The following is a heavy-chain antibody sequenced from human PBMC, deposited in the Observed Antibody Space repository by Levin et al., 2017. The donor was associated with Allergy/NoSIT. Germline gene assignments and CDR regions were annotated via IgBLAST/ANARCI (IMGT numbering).Heavy chain of an antibody. D-gene: IGHD1-26*01. CDR2: IRSKAYGGTT. Sequence: GGSLRLSCTASGFTFGDYAMSWFRQAPGKGLEWVGFIRSKAYGGTTEYAASVKGRFTISRDDSKSIAYLQMNSLKTEDTAVYYCTRDRRELLPIQNAFDIWGQGTMVTVSS. CDR3: TRDRRELLPIQNAFDI. CDR1: GFTFGDYA. J-gene: IGHJ3*02. V-gene: IGHV3-49*03.